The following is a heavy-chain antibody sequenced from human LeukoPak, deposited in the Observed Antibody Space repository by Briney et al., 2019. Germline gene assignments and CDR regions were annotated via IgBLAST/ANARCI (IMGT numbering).Heavy chain of an antibody. CDR1: GYTFINYE. J-gene: IGHJ6*03. V-gene: IGHV1-8*01. CDR3: ARGRYMDV. Sequence: ASVKVSCKASGYTFINYEINWLRQATGQGLEWMAWMNPKSGGTGYEQKFQGRVTITRNSSINTVYMDLSSLKSEDTAVYYCARGRYMDVWGKGTTVTVSS. CDR2: MNPKSGGT.